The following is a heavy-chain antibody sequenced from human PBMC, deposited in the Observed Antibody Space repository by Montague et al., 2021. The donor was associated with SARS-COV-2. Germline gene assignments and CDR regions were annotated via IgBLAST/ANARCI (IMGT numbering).Heavy chain of an antibody. J-gene: IGHJ4*02. Sequence: SLRLSCAASGFIFGDYAMHWVRQAPGKGLEWVSGISWNSGNIGYXDSVKGRFTISRDNAKKSLFLQMNSLRAGDTALYYCAKAVSPSSDYDFWSGFYAAFDFWGQGTLVTVSS. CDR2: ISWNSGNI. D-gene: IGHD3-3*01. CDR1: GFIFGDYA. CDR3: AKAVSPSSDYDFWSGFYAAFDF. V-gene: IGHV3-9*01.